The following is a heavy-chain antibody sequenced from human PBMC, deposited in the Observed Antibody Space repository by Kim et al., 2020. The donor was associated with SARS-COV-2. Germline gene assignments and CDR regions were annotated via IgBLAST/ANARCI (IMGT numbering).Heavy chain of an antibody. CDR1: GYTFTSYY. J-gene: IGHJ2*01. D-gene: IGHD1-26*01. CDR2: INPSGGST. CDR3: ARDRGVAGGSDWYFDL. V-gene: IGHV1-46*01. Sequence: ASVKVSCKASGYTFTSYYMHWVRQAPGQGLEWMGIINPSGGSTSYTQKFQGRVTMTRDTSTSTVYMELSSLRSEDTAVYYCARDRGVAGGSDWYFDLWGRGTLVTVSS.